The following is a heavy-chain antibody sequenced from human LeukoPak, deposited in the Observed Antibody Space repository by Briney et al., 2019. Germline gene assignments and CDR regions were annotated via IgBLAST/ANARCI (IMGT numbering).Heavy chain of an antibody. CDR3: ARDQSPQSAFDI. CDR2: IYSGGST. CDR1: GFTVSSNY. J-gene: IGHJ3*02. V-gene: IGHV3-66*02. Sequence: PGGSLRLSCTASGFTVSSNYMSWVRQAPGKGLEWVSVIYSGGSTYYADSVKGRFTISRDNSKNTLYLQMNSLRAEDTAVYYCARDQSPQSAFDIWGQGTMVTVSS.